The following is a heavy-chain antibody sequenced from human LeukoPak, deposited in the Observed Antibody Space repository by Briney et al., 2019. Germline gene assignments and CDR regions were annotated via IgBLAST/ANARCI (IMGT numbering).Heavy chain of an antibody. Sequence: SETLSLTCTVSGGSISSYYWSWIRQPPGKGLEWIGYIYYSGGTNYNPSLKSRVTISVDTSKDQFSLKLSSVTAADTAVYYCARTPVGFDYDYVWGSYRPSGGFDYWGQGTLVTVSS. V-gene: IGHV4-59*01. CDR1: GGSISSYY. J-gene: IGHJ4*02. D-gene: IGHD3-16*02. CDR2: IYYSGGT. CDR3: ARTPVGFDYDYVWGSYRPSGGFDY.